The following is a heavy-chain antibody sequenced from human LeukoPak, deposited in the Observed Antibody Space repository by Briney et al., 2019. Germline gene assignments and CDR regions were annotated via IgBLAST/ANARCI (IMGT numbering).Heavy chain of an antibody. V-gene: IGHV4-61*01. CDR2: IYYSGTT. Sequence: SETLSLTCTVSGGSVSSGSYYWSWIRQPPGKGLEWIVYIYYSGTTNYNPSLKSRVTISMDTSKNQFSLNLSSVTAADTAVYYCARVRGHGSGTYVVDYWGQGTLVTVSS. J-gene: IGHJ4*02. D-gene: IGHD3-10*01. CDR1: GGSVSSGSYY. CDR3: ARVRGHGSGTYVVDY.